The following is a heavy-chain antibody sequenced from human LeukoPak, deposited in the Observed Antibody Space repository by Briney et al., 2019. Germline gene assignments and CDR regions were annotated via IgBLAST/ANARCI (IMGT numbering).Heavy chain of an antibody. Sequence: GGSLRLSCAASGFTFSSYWMSWVRQAPGKGLEWVANIKQDGSEKYYVDSVKGRFTISRDNAKNSLYLQMNSLRAEDTALYYCAKSRQSSSSTFDYWGQGTLVTVSS. CDR3: AKSRQSSSSTFDY. CDR1: GFTFSSYW. CDR2: IKQDGSEK. V-gene: IGHV3-7*03. J-gene: IGHJ4*02. D-gene: IGHD6-6*01.